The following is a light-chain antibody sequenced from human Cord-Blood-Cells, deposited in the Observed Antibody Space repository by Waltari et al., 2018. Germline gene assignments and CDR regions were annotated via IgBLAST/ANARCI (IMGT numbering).Light chain of an antibody. J-gene: IGKJ1*01. CDR1: QSISSW. CDR3: QQYNSYWT. CDR2: DAS. Sequence: DIQMTQSPSTLSASVGERVTITCRASQSISSWLAWYQQKPGKAAKLLIYDASSLESGVPSRFSGSGSGTEFTLTISSLQPDDFATYYCQQYNSYWTFGQGTKVEIK. V-gene: IGKV1-5*01.